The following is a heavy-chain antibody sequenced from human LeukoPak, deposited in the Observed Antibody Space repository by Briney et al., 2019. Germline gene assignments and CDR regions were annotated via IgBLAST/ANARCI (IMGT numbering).Heavy chain of an antibody. CDR2: IYHNGSA. J-gene: IGHJ4*02. Sequence: SGTLSLTCGVSGVSISSNNWWRWVRQPPGQGLEWIGEIYHNGSANHNPSLKSPVTISVDTSTNQFSLKLSSVSVAGTAVYYCARARRQWLVGVTIRGDNPPSCFDYWGQGTLVTVSS. CDR1: GVSISSNNW. CDR3: ARARRQWLVGVTIRGDNPPSCFDY. V-gene: IGHV4-4*02. D-gene: IGHD6-19*01.